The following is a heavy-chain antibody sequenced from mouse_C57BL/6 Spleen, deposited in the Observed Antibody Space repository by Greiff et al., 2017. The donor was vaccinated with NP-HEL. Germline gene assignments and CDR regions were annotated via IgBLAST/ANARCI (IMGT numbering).Heavy chain of an antibody. V-gene: IGHV5-2*01. CDR2: INSDGGST. CDR1: EYDFPSHD. Sequence: EVMLVESGGGLVQPGESLKLSCESNEYDFPSHDMSWVRKTPEKRLELVAAINSDGGSTYYPDTMEGRFIITRDKTKKTLYLQMSSLRSEDTALYYCARHEGSNSWFAYWGQGTLVTVSA. J-gene: IGHJ3*01. CDR3: ARHEGSNSWFAY. D-gene: IGHD2-5*01.